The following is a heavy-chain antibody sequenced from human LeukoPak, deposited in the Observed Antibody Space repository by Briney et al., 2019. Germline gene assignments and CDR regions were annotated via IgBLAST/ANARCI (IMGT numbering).Heavy chain of an antibody. Sequence: GGSLRLSCAASGFTFSNYAMNWVRQAPGKGLEWVSTISGVGDSTYYAESVKGRFTMSRDSSKNTVYLQMNSLRVEDTAIYYCATRADGCSGVSCYYHYMDVWGKGTTVTVSS. D-gene: IGHD2-15*01. V-gene: IGHV3-23*01. CDR1: GFTFSNYA. J-gene: IGHJ6*03. CDR2: ISGVGDST. CDR3: ATRADGCSGVSCYYHYMDV.